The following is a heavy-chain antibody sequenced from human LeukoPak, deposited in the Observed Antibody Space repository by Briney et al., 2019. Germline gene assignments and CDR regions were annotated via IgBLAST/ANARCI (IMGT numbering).Heavy chain of an antibody. J-gene: IGHJ6*02. D-gene: IGHD3-22*01. CDR1: GGSISSGGYS. Sequence: SQTLSLTCAVSGGSISSGGYSWSWIRQPPGKGLEWIGYIYHSGSTYYNPSLKSRVTISVDRSKNQFSLKLSSVTPADTAVYYCARDRYYDSSGYYYYYGMDVWGQGTTVTVSS. CDR2: IYHSGST. V-gene: IGHV4-30-2*01. CDR3: ARDRYYDSSGYYYYYGMDV.